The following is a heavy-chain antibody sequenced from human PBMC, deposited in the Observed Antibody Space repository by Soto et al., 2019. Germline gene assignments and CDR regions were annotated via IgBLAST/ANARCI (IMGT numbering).Heavy chain of an antibody. V-gene: IGHV4-34*01. J-gene: IGHJ4*02. D-gene: IGHD2-2*01. CDR3: ARAPRSEDIVVVPAASTFDY. CDR1: GGSFSGYY. CDR2: INHSGST. Sequence: PSETLSLTCAVYGGSFSGYYWSWIRQPPGKGLEWIGEINHSGSTNYNPSLKSRVTISVDTSKNQFSLKLSSVTAADTAVYYCARAPRSEDIVVVPAASTFDYWGQGTLVTGS.